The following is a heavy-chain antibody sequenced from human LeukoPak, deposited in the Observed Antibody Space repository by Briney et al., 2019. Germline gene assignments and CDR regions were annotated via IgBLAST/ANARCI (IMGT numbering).Heavy chain of an antibody. D-gene: IGHD6-6*01. V-gene: IGHV4-39*01. CDR2: IYYSGTT. J-gene: IGHJ4*02. CDR3: ARNAATRRSYFDY. CDR1: GDSISTGTYY. Sequence: PSETLSLTCTVSGDSISTGTYYWGWVRQPPGKGLESIGNIYYSGTTYYNPSLKSRVTISVDTSKNQFSLKLSSLTAADTAVYYCARNAATRRSYFDYWGQGALITVSS.